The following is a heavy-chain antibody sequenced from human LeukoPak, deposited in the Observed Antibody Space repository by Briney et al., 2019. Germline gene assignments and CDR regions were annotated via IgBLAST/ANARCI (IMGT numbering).Heavy chain of an antibody. J-gene: IGHJ4*02. CDR1: GGSFSGYY. CDR2: INHSGST. CDR3: ARLVRGVIDY. V-gene: IGHV4-34*01. D-gene: IGHD3-10*01. Sequence: SETLSLTCAVYGGSFSGYYWSWIRQPPGKGLEWIGEINHSGSTNYNPSLKSRATISVDTSKNQFSLKLSSVTAAGTAVYYCARLVRGVIDYWGQGTLVTVSS.